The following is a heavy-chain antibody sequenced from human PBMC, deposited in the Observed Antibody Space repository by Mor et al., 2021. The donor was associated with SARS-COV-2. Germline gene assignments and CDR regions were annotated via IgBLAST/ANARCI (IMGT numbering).Heavy chain of an antibody. D-gene: IGHD5-12*01. J-gene: IGHJ4*02. CDR3: ARDFSALYSGYDWGIDY. V-gene: IGHV1-2*02. Sequence: AQKFQGRVTMTRDTSISTAYMELSRLRSDDTAVYYCARDFSALYSGYDWGIDYWGQGTLVTVSS.